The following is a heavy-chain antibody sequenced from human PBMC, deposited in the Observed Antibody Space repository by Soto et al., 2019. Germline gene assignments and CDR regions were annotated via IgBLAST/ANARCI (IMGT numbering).Heavy chain of an antibody. Sequence: SETLSLTCTVSGGSISSYYWSWIRQPPGKGLEWIGYIYYSGSTNYNPSLKSRVTISVDTSKNQFSLKLSSVTAADTAVYYCARGQRITMVRGVTPNYFDYWGQGTLVTVSS. V-gene: IGHV4-59*01. CDR3: ARGQRITMVRGVTPNYFDY. CDR2: IYYSGST. D-gene: IGHD3-10*01. J-gene: IGHJ4*02. CDR1: GGSISSYY.